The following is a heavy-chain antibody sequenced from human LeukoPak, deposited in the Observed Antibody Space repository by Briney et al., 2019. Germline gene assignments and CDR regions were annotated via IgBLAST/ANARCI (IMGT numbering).Heavy chain of an antibody. J-gene: IGHJ3*02. CDR2: SKNKANSYST. CDR1: GFSFSDQY. V-gene: IGHV3-72*01. D-gene: IGHD3-16*01. Sequence: GGSLRLSCVASGFSFSDQYMDWVRQAPGKGLEWVGRSKNKANSYSTDYAASVKGRFIISRDESSNSQYLQMNSLKTEDTAQYYCVRRNYVAFDIWGQGTMVTVSS. CDR3: VRRNYVAFDI.